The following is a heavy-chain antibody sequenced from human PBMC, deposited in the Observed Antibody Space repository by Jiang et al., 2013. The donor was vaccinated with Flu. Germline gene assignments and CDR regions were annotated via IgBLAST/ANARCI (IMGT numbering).Heavy chain of an antibody. CDR3: ARELNNVFDY. V-gene: IGHV6-1*01. D-gene: IGHD1-14*01. CDR2: TYYTSKWSN. J-gene: IGHJ4*02. Sequence: QTLSLTCAISGDSVSNDNAAWNWIRQSPSRGLEWLGRTYYTSKWSNDYALSIKSRITFNPDTSKNQVSLHLNSVTPEDTAVYFCARELNNVFDYWGQGSLVTVSS. CDR1: GDSVSNDNAA.